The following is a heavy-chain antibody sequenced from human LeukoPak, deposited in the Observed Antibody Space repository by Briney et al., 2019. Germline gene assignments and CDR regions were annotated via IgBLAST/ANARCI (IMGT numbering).Heavy chain of an antibody. CDR2: IYYSGST. V-gene: IGHV4-39*07. CDR1: GGSISSSSYY. J-gene: IGHJ3*02. D-gene: IGHD6-13*01. Sequence: SETLSLTCTVSGGSISSSSYYWGWIRQPPGKGLEWIGSIYYSGSTNYNPSLKSRVTISVDTSKNQFSLKLSSVTAADTAVYYCARDQWQQLAFDIWGQGTMVTVSS. CDR3: ARDQWQQLAFDI.